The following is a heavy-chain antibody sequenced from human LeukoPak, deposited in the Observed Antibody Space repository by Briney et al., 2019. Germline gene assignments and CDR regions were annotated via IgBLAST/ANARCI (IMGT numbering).Heavy chain of an antibody. CDR3: ARQPSRNLRLLNY. J-gene: IGHJ4*02. V-gene: IGHV1-2*06. D-gene: IGHD5-12*01. CDR1: GDGFSIDA. Sequence: SSLSGCFKTAGDGFSIDAIGWGRQTPGQGLEWMGRINPNSGGTNYAQKFQGRVTMTRDTSISTAYMELSRLRSDDTAVYYCARQPSRNLRLLNYWGQGTLVTVSS. CDR2: INPNSGGT.